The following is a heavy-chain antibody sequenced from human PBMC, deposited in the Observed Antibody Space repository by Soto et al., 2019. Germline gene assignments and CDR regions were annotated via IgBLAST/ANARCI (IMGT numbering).Heavy chain of an antibody. CDR1: GFTFSRYW. J-gene: IGHJ6*04. Sequence: GGSLRLSCAASGFTFSRYWMHWVRQAPGKGLVWVSRVNSDGSSTTYADSVKGRFTSSRDNAKNTLYLQMNSLRAEDTAVYYCARDPGGTVLDVWGKGTTVTVSS. V-gene: IGHV3-74*01. CDR3: ARDPGGTVLDV. D-gene: IGHD4-17*01. CDR2: VNSDGSST.